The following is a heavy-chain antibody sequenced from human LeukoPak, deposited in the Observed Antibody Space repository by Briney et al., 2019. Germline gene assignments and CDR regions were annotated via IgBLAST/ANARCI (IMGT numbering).Heavy chain of an antibody. Sequence: GESLKISCKGSGYSFTSYWIGWVRQMPGKGLEWMGIIYPGDSDTRYSPSFQGQVTISADKSISTAYLQWSSLKASDTAMYYCARHSNGYGDYVGDDAFDIWGQGTMVTVSS. CDR1: GYSFTSYW. V-gene: IGHV5-51*01. CDR3: ARHSNGYGDYVGDDAFDI. J-gene: IGHJ3*02. CDR2: IYPGDSDT. D-gene: IGHD4-17*01.